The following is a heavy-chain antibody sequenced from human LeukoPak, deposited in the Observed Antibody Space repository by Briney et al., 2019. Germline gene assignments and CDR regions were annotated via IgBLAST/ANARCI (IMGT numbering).Heavy chain of an antibody. CDR2: IYTSGST. J-gene: IGHJ6*03. CDR1: RGSLSSYN. Sequence: PSETLSLTCTVPRGSLSSYNRSWIPQPPREGLEWIVRIYTSGSTNYKPSFKGRVTMSVDTPKNQFSLKLSAVTAADTAVYYCARGRVYYYYYMDVWGKGTTVTVSS. D-gene: IGHD5-24*01. V-gene: IGHV4-4*07. CDR3: ARGRVYYYYYMDV.